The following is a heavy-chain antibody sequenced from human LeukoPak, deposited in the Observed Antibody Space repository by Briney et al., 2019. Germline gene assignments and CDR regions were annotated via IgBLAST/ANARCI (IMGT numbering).Heavy chain of an antibody. D-gene: IGHD3-10*01. V-gene: IGHV4-59*01. CDR1: GGSISSYY. Sequence: PSETLSLTCTVSGGSISSYYWSWIRQPPGKGLEWIGYIYYSGSTNYNPSLKSRVTISVDTSKNQFSLKLSSVTAADTAVYYCARGYYGSGSLDAFDIWGQGTMVTVSS. CDR3: ARGYYGSGSLDAFDI. J-gene: IGHJ3*02. CDR2: IYYSGST.